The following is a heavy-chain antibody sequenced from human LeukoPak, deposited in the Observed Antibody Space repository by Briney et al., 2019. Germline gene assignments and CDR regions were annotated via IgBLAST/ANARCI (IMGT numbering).Heavy chain of an antibody. CDR2: IYYSGST. CDR3: AREGYYKLGVNWFDP. Sequence: SETLSLTCTVSGGSISSGDYYWSWIRQPPGKGLEWIGYIYYSGSTYYNPSLKSRVTISVDTSKNQFSLKLSSVTAADTAVYYCAREGYYKLGVNWFDPWGQGTLVTVSS. D-gene: IGHD2/OR15-2a*01. CDR1: GGSISSGDYY. V-gene: IGHV4-30-4*01. J-gene: IGHJ5*02.